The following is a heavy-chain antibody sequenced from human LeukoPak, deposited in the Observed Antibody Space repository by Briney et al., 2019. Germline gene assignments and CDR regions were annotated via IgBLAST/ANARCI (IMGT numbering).Heavy chain of an antibody. CDR2: INHSGSA. CDR3: ARGFPTLGYCSGGSCYSLDY. J-gene: IGHJ4*02. CDR1: GGSFSGYY. V-gene: IGHV4-34*01. Sequence: SETLSLTCAVYGGSFSGYYWSWIRQPPGKGLEWIGEINHSGSANYNPSLKSRVTISVDTSKNQFSLKLSSVTAADTAVYYCARGFPTLGYCSGGSCYSLDYWGQGTLVTVSS. D-gene: IGHD2-15*01.